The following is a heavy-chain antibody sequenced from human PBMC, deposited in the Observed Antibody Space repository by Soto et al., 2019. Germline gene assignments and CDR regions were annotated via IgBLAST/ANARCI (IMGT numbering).Heavy chain of an antibody. CDR2: IYYSGST. Sequence: QVQLQESGPGLVKPSETLSLTCTVSGGSISSYYWSWIRQPPGKGLEWIGYIYYSGSTNYTPSLKSRVTISVDTSKNQYSLKLSSVTAADTAVYYCARVRARWLLRKKYYFAYWGQGTLVTVSS. V-gene: IGHV4-59*01. D-gene: IGHD1-26*01. CDR3: ARVRARWLLRKKYYFAY. CDR1: GGSISSYY. J-gene: IGHJ4*02.